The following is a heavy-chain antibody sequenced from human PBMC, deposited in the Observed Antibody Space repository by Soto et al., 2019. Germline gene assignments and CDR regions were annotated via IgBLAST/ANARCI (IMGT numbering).Heavy chain of an antibody. D-gene: IGHD5-18*01. CDR2: NSGSSTSI. J-gene: IGHJ4*02. CDR1: GFTFSDYY. CDR3: ARDGYSYGRDY. Sequence: QVQLVESGGGLVKPGGSLRLSCAASGFTFSDYYMSWIRQDPGQGLEWVSYNSGSSTSINYADSVKGRFTVSRDNAKNSLFLQMSRLRDEDTAVYYCARDGYSYGRDYWGQGTLVIVSP. V-gene: IGHV3-11*05.